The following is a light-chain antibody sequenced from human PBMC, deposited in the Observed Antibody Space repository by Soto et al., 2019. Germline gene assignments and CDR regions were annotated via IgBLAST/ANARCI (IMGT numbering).Light chain of an antibody. CDR2: MAS. V-gene: IGKV1-5*03. CDR3: QQYNYYPYT. Sequence: DIQMTQSPSTLSASLEDRVTITCRASQSVGPWLAWYQQKPGKAPNLLIYMASRFESGVPSRFSGSGSGTEFTLTIIRLQPDDFASYYFQQYNYYPYTIGQWTKLGIK. CDR1: QSVGPW. J-gene: IGKJ2*01.